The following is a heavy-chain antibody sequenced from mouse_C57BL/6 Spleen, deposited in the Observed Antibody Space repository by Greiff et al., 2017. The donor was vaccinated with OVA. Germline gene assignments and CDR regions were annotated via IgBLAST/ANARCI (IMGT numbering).Heavy chain of an antibody. CDR2: ISYDGSN. CDR3: ARDYGSSYGYFDV. Sequence: EVKLMESGPGLVKPSQSLSLTCSVTGYSITSGYYWNWIRQFPGNKLEWMGYISYDGSNNYNPSLNNRISITRDTSKNQFFLKLNSVTTEDTATYYWARDYGSSYGYFDVWGTGTTVTVSS. J-gene: IGHJ1*03. CDR1: GYSITSGYY. D-gene: IGHD1-1*01. V-gene: IGHV3-6*01.